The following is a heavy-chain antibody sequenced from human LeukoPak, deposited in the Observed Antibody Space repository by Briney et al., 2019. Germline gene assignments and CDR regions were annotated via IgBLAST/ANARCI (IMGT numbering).Heavy chain of an antibody. CDR2: IYYSGST. D-gene: IGHD5-24*01. V-gene: IGHV4-31*03. CDR1: GVSISSGGYY. Sequence: SQTLSLTCSVSGVSISSGGYYWIWIRQHPGEGLEWIGYIYYSGSTYYNPSLKSRVTISVDTSKNQFSLKLSSVTAADTAVYYCARGRLQLKNWFDPWGQGTLVTVSS. CDR3: ARGRLQLKNWFDP. J-gene: IGHJ5*02.